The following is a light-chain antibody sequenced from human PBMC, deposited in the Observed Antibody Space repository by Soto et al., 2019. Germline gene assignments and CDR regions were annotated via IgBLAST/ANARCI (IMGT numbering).Light chain of an antibody. CDR3: QQSYSTLRT. V-gene: IGKV1-39*01. Sequence: DIPMTQSPSSLSASVGDRVTITCRASQSISNYLNWYQQKPGKAPKLLIFAASSLQSGVPSRFSGSGSGTDFTLTISSLQPADFATYYCQQSYSTLRTFGQGTKLEIK. CDR1: QSISNY. J-gene: IGKJ2*01. CDR2: AAS.